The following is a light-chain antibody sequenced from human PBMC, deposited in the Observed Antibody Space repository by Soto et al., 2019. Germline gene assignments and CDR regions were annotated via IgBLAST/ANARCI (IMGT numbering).Light chain of an antibody. Sequence: NFILTQPHSVSESPGKTVTISCTRSSGSIASYYVQWYQQRPGSAPTTVIYEDKQRPSGVPGRFSGSIDSSSNSASLTISGLKTEDEADYYCLSYDSSIFFFGSGTKLTVL. V-gene: IGLV6-57*04. CDR3: LSYDSSIFF. J-gene: IGLJ1*01. CDR2: EDK. CDR1: SGSIASYY.